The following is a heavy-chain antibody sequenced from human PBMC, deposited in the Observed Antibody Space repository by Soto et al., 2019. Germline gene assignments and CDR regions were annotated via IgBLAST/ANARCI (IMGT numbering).Heavy chain of an antibody. CDR2: IRQDGGET. CDR1: GFTFSNYY. CDR3: ARGDCIGGTCYSSLWSH. V-gene: IGHV3-7*03. J-gene: IGHJ4*02. Sequence: PGGSLRLSCAASGFTFSNYYRSWVRQAPGKGLEWVANIRQDGGETWYVDSVKGRFTISRDNAKNSLSLQMNSLRAEDTAVYYCARGDCIGGTCYSSLWSHWGQGTLVTVYS. D-gene: IGHD2-15*01.